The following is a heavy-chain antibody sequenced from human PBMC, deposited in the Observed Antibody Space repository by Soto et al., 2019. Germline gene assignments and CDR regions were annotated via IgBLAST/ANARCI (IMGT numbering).Heavy chain of an antibody. CDR1: GYTFTSYD. D-gene: IGHD6-19*01. J-gene: IGHJ4*02. CDR3: ARFAPDEQWLDY. Sequence: QVQLVQSGAEVKKPGASVKVSCKASGYTFTSYDISWVRQATGQGLEWMGWMNPNSGNTGYAQKFQGRVTMTRNTSISTAYMELSSLRSEDTAVYYCARFAPDEQWLDYWGQGTLVTVSS. V-gene: IGHV1-8*01. CDR2: MNPNSGNT.